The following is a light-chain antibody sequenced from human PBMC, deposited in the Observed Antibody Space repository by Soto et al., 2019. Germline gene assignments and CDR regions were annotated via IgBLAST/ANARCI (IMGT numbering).Light chain of an antibody. J-gene: IGKJ1*01. Sequence: DIQMTQSPSSLSASVGDRVTITCRASESISSNLNWYQQKPGKAPKLLIYAASSLQSGVPSRFSGSGSGTDFPLTISRLQPEDFATYYCQQSYSTPPTFGQGTKVEIK. CDR2: AAS. CDR1: ESISSN. CDR3: QQSYSTPPT. V-gene: IGKV1-39*01.